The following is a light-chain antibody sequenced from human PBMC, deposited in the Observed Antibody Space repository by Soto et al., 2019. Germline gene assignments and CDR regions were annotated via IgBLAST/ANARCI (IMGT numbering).Light chain of an antibody. CDR3: CSYADSNTFT. CDR1: SSDVGSYNL. Sequence: QSALTQPASVSGSPEQSITISCTGTSSDVGSYNLVSWYQQHPGKAPKLMIYEGSKRPSGVSNRFSGSKSGNTASLTISELQAEDEADYYCCSYADSNTFTFGTGTKLTVL. J-gene: IGLJ1*01. V-gene: IGLV2-23*03. CDR2: EGS.